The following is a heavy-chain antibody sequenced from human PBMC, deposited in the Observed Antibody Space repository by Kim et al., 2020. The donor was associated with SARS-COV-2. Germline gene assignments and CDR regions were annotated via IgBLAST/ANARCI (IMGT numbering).Heavy chain of an antibody. CDR2: ISGSGGST. D-gene: IGHD3-9*01. CDR1: GFTFSSYA. V-gene: IGHV3-23*01. J-gene: IGHJ4*02. Sequence: GGSLRLSCAASGFTFSSYAMSWVRQAPGKGLEWVSAISGSGGSTYYADSVKGRFTISRDNSKNTLYLQMNSLRAEDTAVYYCAKNGPYYDILTGYYFDYWGQGTLVTVSS. CDR3: AKNGPYYDILTGYYFDY.